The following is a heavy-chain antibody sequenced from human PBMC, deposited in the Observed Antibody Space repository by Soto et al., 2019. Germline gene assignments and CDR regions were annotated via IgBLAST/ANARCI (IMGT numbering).Heavy chain of an antibody. Sequence: QVQLVEFGGGVVQPGRSLRLSCAASGFTFSSYAMHWVRQAPGKGLEWVAVISYDGSNKYYADSVKGRFTISRDNSKNTLYLQMNSLRAEDTAVYYCVREGVTIFGVVGGPGYWGQGTLVTVSS. D-gene: IGHD3-3*01. J-gene: IGHJ4*02. V-gene: IGHV3-30-3*01. CDR1: GFTFSSYA. CDR3: VREGVTIFGVVGGPGY. CDR2: ISYDGSNK.